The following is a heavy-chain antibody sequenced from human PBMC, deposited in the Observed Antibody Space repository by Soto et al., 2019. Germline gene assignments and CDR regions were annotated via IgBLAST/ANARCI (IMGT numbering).Heavy chain of an antibody. D-gene: IGHD3-10*01. CDR3: ARTYGRNFDY. CDR2: IYYSGST. J-gene: IGHJ4*02. Sequence: PSETLSLTCTVSGGSIRSYYWSWFRQPPGKGLEWIGYIYYSGSTNYNPSLKSRVTISVDTSKSQFSLKLSSVTAADTALYYCARTYGRNFDYWGQGTLVTVSS. CDR1: GGSIRSYY. V-gene: IGHV4-59*01.